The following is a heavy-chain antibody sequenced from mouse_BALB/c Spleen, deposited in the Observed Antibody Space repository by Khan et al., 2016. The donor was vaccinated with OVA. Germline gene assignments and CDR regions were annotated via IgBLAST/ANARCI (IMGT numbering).Heavy chain of an antibody. D-gene: IGHD4-1*01. CDR2: IDPANGNT. Sequence: VQLKQSGAELVKPGASVKLSCSASGFNIKDTYMHWVKQRPEQGLDWIGRIDPANGNTKYDPKFQGKATLTADTSSNTAYLQVSSLTSEDTAVYDCARDYWDVFAYWGQGTLVTVSA. CDR1: GFNIKDTY. CDR3: ARDYWDVFAY. V-gene: IGHV14-3*02. J-gene: IGHJ3*01.